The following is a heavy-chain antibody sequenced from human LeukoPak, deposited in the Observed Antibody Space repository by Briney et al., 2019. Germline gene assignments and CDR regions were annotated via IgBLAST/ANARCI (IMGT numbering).Heavy chain of an antibody. Sequence: SETLCLTCAVYGGSFSGYYWSWIRQPPGKGLEWIGEINHSGSTNYNPSLKSRVTISVDTSKNQFSLKLSSVTAADTAVYYCARAFYGDYESGYYFDYWGQGTLVTVSS. D-gene: IGHD4-17*01. V-gene: IGHV4-34*01. CDR1: GGSFSGYY. J-gene: IGHJ4*02. CDR3: ARAFYGDYESGYYFDY. CDR2: INHSGST.